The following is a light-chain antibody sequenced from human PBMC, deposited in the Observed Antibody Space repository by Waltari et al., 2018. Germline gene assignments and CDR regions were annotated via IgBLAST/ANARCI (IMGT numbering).Light chain of an antibody. J-gene: IGLJ3*02. Sequence: QSALTQPPSASGSPGQSITISCTGISTAVEGYDPVFWYQQHPGNAPNLLIYEVTKRPSGVPDRFSGSKSDNTASLAVSGLQAEDEADYYCSSYAGGSSLMFGGGTKLTVL. V-gene: IGLV2-8*01. CDR1: STAVEGYDP. CDR3: SSYAGGSSLM. CDR2: EVT.